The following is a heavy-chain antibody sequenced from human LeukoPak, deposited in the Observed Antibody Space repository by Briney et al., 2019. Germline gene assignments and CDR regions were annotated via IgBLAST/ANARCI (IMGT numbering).Heavy chain of an antibody. D-gene: IGHD6-13*01. CDR3: ARGRQQLFGPDNWFDP. J-gene: IGHJ5*02. Sequence: PSETLSLTCTVSGDSISSNYWSWIRQPAGKGLEWIARIHPSGSTDYNPSLESRVTISVDTSKNQFSLKLTSVTAADTAVYYCARGRQQLFGPDNWFDPWGQGTLVTVSS. CDR2: IHPSGST. CDR1: GDSISSNY. V-gene: IGHV4-4*07.